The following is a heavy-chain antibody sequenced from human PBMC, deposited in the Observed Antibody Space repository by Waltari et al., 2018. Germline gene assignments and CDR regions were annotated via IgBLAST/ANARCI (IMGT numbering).Heavy chain of an antibody. D-gene: IGHD3-22*01. J-gene: IGHJ4*02. CDR2: INHSGST. CDR1: GGSFSGYS. V-gene: IGHV4-34*01. Sequence: QVQLQQWGAGLLKPSETLSLTCAVYGGSFSGYSWSWIRQPPGQGLEWIGEINHSGSTNYNPSLKSRVTISVDTSKNQFSLKLSSVTAADTAVYYCARGQANYYYDSSGYYDLDYWGQGTLVTVSS. CDR3: ARGQANYYYDSSGYYDLDY.